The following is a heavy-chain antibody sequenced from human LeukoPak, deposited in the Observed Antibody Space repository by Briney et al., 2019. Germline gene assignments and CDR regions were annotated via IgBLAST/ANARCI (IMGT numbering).Heavy chain of an antibody. Sequence: SETLSLTCAVYGGSFSGYYWSWIRQPPGKGLEWIGEINHSGSTNYNPSLESRVTISVDTSKNQFSLKLSSVTAADTAVYYCARVGLRWYTFDYWGQGTLVTVSS. CDR3: ARVGLRWYTFDY. J-gene: IGHJ4*02. D-gene: IGHD4-23*01. CDR1: GGSFSGYY. CDR2: INHSGST. V-gene: IGHV4-34*01.